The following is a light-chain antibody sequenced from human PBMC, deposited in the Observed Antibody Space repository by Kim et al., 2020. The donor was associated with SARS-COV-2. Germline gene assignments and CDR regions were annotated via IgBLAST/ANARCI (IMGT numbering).Light chain of an antibody. CDR1: NIVTKN. CDR2: RDT. CDR3: QVWDSSTWV. V-gene: IGLV3-9*01. Sequence: SVALGPTARITGGGNNIVTKNVHWYQQKPGQAPVLVMYRDTNRPSGIPERFSGSNSGNTATLTISRAQAGDEADYYCQVWDSSTWVFGGGTQLTVL. J-gene: IGLJ3*02.